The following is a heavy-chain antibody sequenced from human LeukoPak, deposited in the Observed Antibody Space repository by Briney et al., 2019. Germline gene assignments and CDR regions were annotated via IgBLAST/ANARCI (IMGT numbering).Heavy chain of an antibody. D-gene: IGHD6-13*01. Sequence: PGGSLRLSCAASGFTFSNYAMTWVRQAPGKGLEWVANIKQDGSEKYYVDSVKGRFTISRDNAKNSLYLQMNSLRAEDTAVYYCARDGSSSWLFDYWGQGTLVTVSS. CDR3: ARDGSSSWLFDY. J-gene: IGHJ4*02. V-gene: IGHV3-7*01. CDR1: GFTFSNYA. CDR2: IKQDGSEK.